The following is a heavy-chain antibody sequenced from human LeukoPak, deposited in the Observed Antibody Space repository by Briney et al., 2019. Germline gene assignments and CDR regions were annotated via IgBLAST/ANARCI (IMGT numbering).Heavy chain of an antibody. CDR3: ARDPNYYGSGSSLDY. D-gene: IGHD3-10*01. CDR1: GGTFSSYA. CDR2: IIPILGIA. J-gene: IGHJ4*02. V-gene: IGHV1-69*04. Sequence: GASVKVSCKASGGTFSSYAISWVRQAPGQGLEWMGRIIPILGIANYAQKFQGRVTITADKSTSTAYMELSSLRSEDTAVYYCARDPNYYGSGSSLDYWGQGTLVTVSS.